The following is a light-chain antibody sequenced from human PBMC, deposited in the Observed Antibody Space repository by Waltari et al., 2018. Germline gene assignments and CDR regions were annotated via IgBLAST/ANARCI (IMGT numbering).Light chain of an antibody. J-gene: IGLJ3*02. Sequence: QSVLTQPPSASATPGQRVTISCSGSSSNIGSNIVNWYQQVPGTTPKLLIYRNGRRPSEVPDRFSGSKSGTSASLAISGLRSEDEADDYCAAWDDTLNGRWEFGGGTKLTVL. CDR1: SSNIGSNI. V-gene: IGLV1-44*01. CDR3: AAWDDTLNGRWE. CDR2: RNG.